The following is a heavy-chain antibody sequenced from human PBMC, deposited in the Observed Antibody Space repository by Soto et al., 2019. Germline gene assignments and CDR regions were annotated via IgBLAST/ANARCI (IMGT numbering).Heavy chain of an antibody. Sequence: GGSLRLSCAASGFTFSSYAMSWVRQAPGKGLEWVSAISGSGGSTYYADSVKGRFTISRDNSKNTLYLQMNSLRAEDTAVYYCAKDTRFLEWLPKLNWLDPWGQGTRVTVSS. CDR3: AKDTRFLEWLPKLNWLDP. J-gene: IGHJ5*02. CDR1: GFTFSSYA. V-gene: IGHV3-23*01. D-gene: IGHD3-3*01. CDR2: ISGSGGST.